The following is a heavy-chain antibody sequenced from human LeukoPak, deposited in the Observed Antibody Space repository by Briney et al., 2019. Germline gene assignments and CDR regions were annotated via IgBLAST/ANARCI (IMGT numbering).Heavy chain of an antibody. Sequence: GGSLRLSCAASGFTFSSYAMHWVRQAPGKGLEWVAVISYDGSNKYYADSVKGRFTISRDNSKNTLYLQMNSLRAEDTAVYYCAKDLGVGIAAAGHYFDYWGQGTLVTVSS. CDR2: ISYDGSNK. V-gene: IGHV3-30*04. D-gene: IGHD6-13*01. CDR3: AKDLGVGIAAAGHYFDY. J-gene: IGHJ4*02. CDR1: GFTFSSYA.